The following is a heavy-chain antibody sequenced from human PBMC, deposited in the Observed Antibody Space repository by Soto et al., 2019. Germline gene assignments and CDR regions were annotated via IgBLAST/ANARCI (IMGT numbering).Heavy chain of an antibody. J-gene: IGHJ4*02. CDR1: GFTFSSYE. CDR3: ATGANFYYDTSRY. Sequence: PGGSLRLSCAASGFTFSSYEMNWVRQAPGKGLEWVSYISSSGSTIYYADSVKGRFTISRDTSKSTLYLQMTSLIPDDTAVYYCATGANFYYDTSRYWGQGTLVTVSS. CDR2: ISSSGSTI. V-gene: IGHV3-48*03. D-gene: IGHD3-22*01.